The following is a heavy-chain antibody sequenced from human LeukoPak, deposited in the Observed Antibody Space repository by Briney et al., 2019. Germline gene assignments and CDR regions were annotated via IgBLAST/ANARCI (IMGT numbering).Heavy chain of an antibody. D-gene: IGHD3-9*01. CDR1: GFTFSNAW. CDR2: INRKTDGGTT. V-gene: IGHV3-15*01. J-gene: IGHJ4*02. CDR3: TTDLKVDYDILTGYYLNDY. Sequence: PGGSLRLSCVASGFTFSNAWMSWVRQAPGKGLEWVGRINRKTDGGTTDYAAPVKGRFTISRDDSKNTLYLQMNSLKTEDTAVYYCTTDLKVDYDILTGYYLNDYWGQGTLVSVSS.